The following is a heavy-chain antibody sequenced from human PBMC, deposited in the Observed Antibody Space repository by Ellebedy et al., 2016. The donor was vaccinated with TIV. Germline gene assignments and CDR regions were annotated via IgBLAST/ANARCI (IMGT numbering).Heavy chain of an antibody. V-gene: IGHV1-18*01. J-gene: IGHJ3*02. CDR1: GYTFSRHG. D-gene: IGHD2-15*01. CDR3: AREADSDALDI. Sequence: AASVKVSCKTSGYTFSRHGLNWVRQAPGQGLEWMGWISTYSGNTKYAQKLQGRVTMTTDTSTGTAYMELRSLTSDDTAVYYCAREADSDALDIWGQGTMVIVSS. CDR2: ISTYSGNT.